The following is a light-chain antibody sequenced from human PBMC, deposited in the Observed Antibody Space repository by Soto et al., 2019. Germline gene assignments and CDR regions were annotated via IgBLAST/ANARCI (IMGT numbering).Light chain of an antibody. CDR2: EVS. V-gene: IGLV2-14*01. Sequence: QSALTQPASVSGSPGQSSTISCTGTSSDVGGYNYVSWYQQHPGKAPKLMIYEVSNRPSGVSNRFSGSKSGNTACLTISGLQAEDEADYYCSSYTSSSTHWVFGGGTKLTVL. CDR3: SSYTSSSTHWV. CDR1: SSDVGGYNY. J-gene: IGLJ3*02.